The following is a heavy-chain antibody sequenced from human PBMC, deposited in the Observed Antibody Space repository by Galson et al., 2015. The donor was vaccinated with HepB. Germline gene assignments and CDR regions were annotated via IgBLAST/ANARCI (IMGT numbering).Heavy chain of an antibody. CDR1: GYTFTGYY. D-gene: IGHD3-3*01. CDR3: ARATYDFWSGSRGYFDY. V-gene: IGHV1-2*04. CDR2: INPNSGGT. Sequence: SVKVSCKASGYTFTGYYMHWVRQAPGQGLEWMGWINPNSGGTNYAQKFQGWVTMTRDTSISTAYMELSRLRSDDTAVYYCARATYDFWSGSRGYFDYWGQGTLVTVSS. J-gene: IGHJ4*02.